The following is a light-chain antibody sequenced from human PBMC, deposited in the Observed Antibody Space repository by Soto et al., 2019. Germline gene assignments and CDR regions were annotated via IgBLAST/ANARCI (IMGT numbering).Light chain of an antibody. CDR3: EQSYSTPYT. Sequence: DIQMTQSPSSLSASVGDRVTITCRASQSISSYLNWYQQKPGKAPKLLINAASSLQSGVPSRFSGSGSGTDFTLTISSLQPEDFATNYCEQSYSTPYTFGQGTKLEI. V-gene: IGKV1-39*01. J-gene: IGKJ2*01. CDR1: QSISSY. CDR2: AAS.